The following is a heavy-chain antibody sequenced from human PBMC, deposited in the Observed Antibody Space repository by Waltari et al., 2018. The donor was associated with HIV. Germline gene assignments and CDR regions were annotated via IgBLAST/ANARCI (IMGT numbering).Heavy chain of an antibody. Sequence: QVQLQESGPGLVKPSQTLSLTCTVSGGSLSSGSYSWSWIRQPPGKGLELIGRIYTSGTTNYNPSLKSRVTISVDTSKNQFSLKLRSVTAADTAVYYCARAYYDFWSGTGSSGNWFDPWGQGTLVTVSS. J-gene: IGHJ5*02. CDR3: ARAYYDFWSGTGSSGNWFDP. V-gene: IGHV4-61*02. CDR1: GGSLSSGSYS. D-gene: IGHD3-3*01. CDR2: IYTSGTT.